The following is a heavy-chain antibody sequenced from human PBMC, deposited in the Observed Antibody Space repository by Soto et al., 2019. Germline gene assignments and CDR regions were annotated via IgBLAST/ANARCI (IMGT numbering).Heavy chain of an antibody. D-gene: IGHD2-8*01. Sequence: QVQLVQSGAEVKKPGASVKVSCKASGYTFTGYYMHWVRQAPGQGLEWMGWINPNSGGTNYAQKFQGWVTMTRDTSISTGYMELSTLRSDDTAVYYCARGGTVYATRYNWFDPWGQGTLVTVSS. J-gene: IGHJ5*02. CDR1: GYTFTGYY. CDR3: ARGGTVYATRYNWFDP. V-gene: IGHV1-2*04. CDR2: INPNSGGT.